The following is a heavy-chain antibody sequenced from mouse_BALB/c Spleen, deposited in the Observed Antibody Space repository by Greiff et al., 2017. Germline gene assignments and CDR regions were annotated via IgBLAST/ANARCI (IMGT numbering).Heavy chain of an antibody. CDR1: GFTFSSYA. Sequence: EVKLMESGGGLVKPGGSLKLSCAASGFTFSSYAMSWVRQTPEKRLEWVAYISSGGGSTYYPDTVKGRFTISRDNAKNTLYLQMSSLKSEDTAMYYCARRWGYFDYWGQGTTLTVSS. J-gene: IGHJ2*01. D-gene: IGHD2-3*01. V-gene: IGHV5-12-1*01. CDR3: ARRWGYFDY. CDR2: ISSGGGST.